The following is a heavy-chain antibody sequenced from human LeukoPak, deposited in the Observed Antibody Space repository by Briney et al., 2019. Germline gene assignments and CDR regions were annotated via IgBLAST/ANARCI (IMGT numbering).Heavy chain of an antibody. CDR3: ARDHGGADDYFDY. J-gene: IGHJ4*02. CDR1: GFTFSSYG. D-gene: IGHD3-16*01. V-gene: IGHV3-33*01. Sequence: PGGSLRLSCAASGFTFSSYGMHWVRQAPGKGLEWVAVIWYDGSNKYYADSVKGRFTISRDNSKNTLYLQMNSLRAEDTAVYYCARDHGGADDYFDYWGQGTLVTVSS. CDR2: IWYDGSNK.